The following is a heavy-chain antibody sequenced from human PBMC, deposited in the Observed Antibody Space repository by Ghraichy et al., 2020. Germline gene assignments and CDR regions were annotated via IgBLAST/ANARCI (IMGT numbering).Heavy chain of an antibody. J-gene: IGHJ6*02. CDR3: ARYDFWSGYEGKAMDV. CDR1: GYTFTSYG. V-gene: IGHV1-18*01. Sequence: ASVKVSCKASGYTFTSYGISWVRQAPGQGLEWMGWISAYNGNTNYAQKLQGRVTMTTDTSTSTAYMELRSLRSDDTAVYYCARYDFWSGYEGKAMDVWGQGTTVTVSS. D-gene: IGHD3-3*01. CDR2: ISAYNGNT.